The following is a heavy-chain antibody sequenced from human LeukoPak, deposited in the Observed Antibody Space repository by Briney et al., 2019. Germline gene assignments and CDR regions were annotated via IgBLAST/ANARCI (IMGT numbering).Heavy chain of an antibody. J-gene: IGHJ4*02. V-gene: IGHV3-7*04. CDR3: ARDGTYTDYDPDFDI. CDR1: GFTFSRFW. Sequence: GGSLRLSCAASGFTFSRFWMSWVRQAPGKGLEWVANIKQDGSEKYYVDSVKGRFTISRDNAKNSLYLQMNGLRAEDTAVFYCARDGTYTDYDPDFDIWGQGTLVTVSS. D-gene: IGHD5-12*01. CDR2: IKQDGSEK.